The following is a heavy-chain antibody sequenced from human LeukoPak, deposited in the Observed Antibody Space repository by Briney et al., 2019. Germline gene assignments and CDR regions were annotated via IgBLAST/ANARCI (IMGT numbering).Heavy chain of an antibody. CDR2: INPNNGGK. CDR3: ARVDCSGGTCYSVNFDY. J-gene: IGHJ4*02. Sequence: ASVKVTCKASGYTFSCYYMHWVRQAAGQGLEWMGWINPNNGGKKYAQKFQGRVTMTRDTSISTAYMELSRLRSDDTALYYCARVDCSGGTCYSVNFDYWGQGTLVTVSS. D-gene: IGHD2-15*01. V-gene: IGHV1-2*02. CDR1: GYTFSCYY.